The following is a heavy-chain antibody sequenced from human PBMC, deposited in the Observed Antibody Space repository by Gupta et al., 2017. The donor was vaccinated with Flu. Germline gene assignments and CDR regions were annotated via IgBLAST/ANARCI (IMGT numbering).Heavy chain of an antibody. CDR2: ITSSGRDV. CDR1: GFTFSDHF. CDR3: ARDRRDLDKGYYYYYMDV. V-gene: IGHV3-11*01. J-gene: IGHJ6*03. Sequence: QVQLVQSGGGLVNPGGSLGLSCVASGFTFSDHFMSWIRQAPGKGPEWVAYITSSGRDVYYADSVKGRFTVTRDNARNSVYLHMHNLTPQDTAVYYCARDRRDLDKGYYYYYMDVWGKGATVTVSS. D-gene: IGHD3-9*01.